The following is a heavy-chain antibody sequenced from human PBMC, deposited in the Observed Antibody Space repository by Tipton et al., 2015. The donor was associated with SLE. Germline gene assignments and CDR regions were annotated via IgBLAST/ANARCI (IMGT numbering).Heavy chain of an antibody. CDR2: IHNTGNT. V-gene: IGHV4-39*07. Sequence: TLSLTCTVSGGSMTATSSSWGWIRQAPGKALEWLGNIHNTGNTNYKPSLRSRLTVSIDTSKNQFSLRLESVTAADTAVYYCAKVTGEDVWGPGTTVIVS. D-gene: IGHD3-9*01. J-gene: IGHJ6*02. CDR3: AKVTGEDV. CDR1: GGSMTATSSS.